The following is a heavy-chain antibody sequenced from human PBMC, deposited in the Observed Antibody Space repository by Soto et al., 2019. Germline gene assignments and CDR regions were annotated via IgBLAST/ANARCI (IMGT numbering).Heavy chain of an antibody. D-gene: IGHD3-22*01. J-gene: IGHJ3*02. CDR2: IIPIFGTA. CDR3: ARDRREYYYDSSGYYYDAFDI. CDR1: AGTFSSYA. V-gene: IGHV1-69*01. Sequence: QVQLVQSGAEVKKPGSSVKVSCKASAGTFSSYAISWVRQAPGQGLEWMGGIIPIFGTANYAHKLQGRVTISADESKNTAYMELSSLRSEDTAVYYCARDRREYYYDSSGYYYDAFDIWGQGTMVTVSS.